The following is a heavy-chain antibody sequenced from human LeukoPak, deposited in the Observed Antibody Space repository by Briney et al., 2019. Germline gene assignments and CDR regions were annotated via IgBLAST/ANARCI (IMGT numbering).Heavy chain of an antibody. CDR2: INPNSGGT. Sequence: ASVKVSCKTSGYTFTAYYIHWVRQAPGQGLEWMGWINPNSGGTFYAQNFQGRVTMTRDTSISAAYVELSGLRSDDTAMYYCARASVCGDYINWFDPWGQGTLVTVSS. CDR1: GYTFTAYY. D-gene: IGHD4-17*01. J-gene: IGHJ5*02. V-gene: IGHV1-2*02. CDR3: ARASVCGDYINWFDP.